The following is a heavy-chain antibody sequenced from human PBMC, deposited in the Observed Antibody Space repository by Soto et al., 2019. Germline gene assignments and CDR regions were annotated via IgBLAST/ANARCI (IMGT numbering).Heavy chain of an antibody. V-gene: IGHV3-48*02. CDR2: ISSSSSTI. CDR3: ARDGNTAMVAYYYGIDV. J-gene: IGHJ6*02. CDR1: GFTFSSYS. D-gene: IGHD5-18*01. Sequence: EVQLVESGGGLVQPGGSLRLSCAASGFTFSSYSMNWVRQAPGKGLEWVSYISSSSSTIYYADSVKGRFTISRDNAKNSLYLQMNGLRDEDTAVYYCARDGNTAMVAYYYGIDVWGQGTTVTVSS.